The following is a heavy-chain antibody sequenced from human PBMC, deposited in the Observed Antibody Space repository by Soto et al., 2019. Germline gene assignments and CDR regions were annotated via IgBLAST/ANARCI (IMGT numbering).Heavy chain of an antibody. Sequence: GGSLRLSCAASGFTFSSYSMNWVRQAPGKGLEWVSSISSSSSYIYYADSVKGRFTISRDNAKNSLYLQMNSLRAEDTAVYYCARAEYCISTSCYGMDVWGQGTTVTVSS. CDR1: GFTFSSYS. CDR2: ISSSSSYI. D-gene: IGHD2-2*01. V-gene: IGHV3-21*01. J-gene: IGHJ6*02. CDR3: ARAEYCISTSCYGMDV.